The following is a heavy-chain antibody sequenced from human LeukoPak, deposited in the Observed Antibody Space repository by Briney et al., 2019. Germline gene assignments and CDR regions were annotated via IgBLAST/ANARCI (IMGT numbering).Heavy chain of an antibody. J-gene: IGHJ4*02. D-gene: IGHD3-10*01. Sequence: PSETLSPTCTVSGGSISRYYWSWIRQPPGKGLEWIGYIYYSGSTNYNPSLKSRVTISVDTSKHQFSLKLSSVTAADTAVYYCARASLGELSENFDYWGQGTLVTVSS. CDR1: GGSISRYY. CDR2: IYYSGST. V-gene: IGHV4-59*01. CDR3: ARASLGELSENFDY.